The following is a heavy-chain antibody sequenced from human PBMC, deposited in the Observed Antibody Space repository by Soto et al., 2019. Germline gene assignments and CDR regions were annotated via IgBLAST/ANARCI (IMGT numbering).Heavy chain of an antibody. CDR3: ARGGHVVVVTAALDY. CDR2: VNPSGGHT. CDR1: GDTFTDYY. V-gene: IGHV1-46*01. J-gene: IGHJ4*02. D-gene: IGHD2-21*02. Sequence: QVQLMQSGAEVKKPGASVKVSCKASGDTFTDYYIHWVRQAPGQGLEWMGTVNPSGGHTTYAQHFLGRVTMTRDTYTSTLDMELTSLTSADTAIYYCARGGHVVVVTAALDYWGQGTLVTVSS.